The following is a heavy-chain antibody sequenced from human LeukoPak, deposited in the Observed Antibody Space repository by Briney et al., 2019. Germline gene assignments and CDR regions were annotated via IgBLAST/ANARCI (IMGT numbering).Heavy chain of an antibody. D-gene: IGHD1-1*01. CDR2: LRGNGDT. CDR1: VFTFSTYA. V-gene: IGHV3-23*01. Sequence: GGSLTLSCAASVFTFSTYAMSWVREAPVRGLEWVSSLRGNGDTFYADSVKGRFTLSRDDSRNTVYLQLNNLRVEDTAVYYCAKANWVSNADAVSWGQGAVVTVSS. CDR3: AKANWVSNADAVS. J-gene: IGHJ4*02.